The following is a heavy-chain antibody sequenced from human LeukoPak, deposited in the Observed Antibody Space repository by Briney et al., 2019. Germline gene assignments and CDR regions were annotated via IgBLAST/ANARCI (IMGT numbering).Heavy chain of an antibody. J-gene: IGHJ4*02. CDR2: IKSKTDGGTT. Sequence: GGSLRLSCAASGFTFSNAWMSWVRQAPGKGLEWVGRIKSKTDGGTTDYAAPVKGRFTISRDDSKNTLYLQMNSLKTEDTAVYYCARDQLGEGIVGATIDYWGQGTLVTVSS. CDR1: GFTFSNAW. D-gene: IGHD1-26*01. V-gene: IGHV3-15*01. CDR3: ARDQLGEGIVGATIDY.